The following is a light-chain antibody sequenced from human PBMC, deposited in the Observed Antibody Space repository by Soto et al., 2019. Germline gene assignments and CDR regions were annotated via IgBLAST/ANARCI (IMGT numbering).Light chain of an antibody. CDR2: GAS. CDR1: QSVSTN. CDR3: QQYTTYPLT. Sequence: EIGMTQSPATLSVSPGERATLSCRTSQSVSTNLAWYQQKPGQAPRLLIYGASTRATGIPARFSGSGSGTEFTLTISSLQPDDFATYYCQQYTTYPLTFGQGTKVDIK. J-gene: IGKJ2*01. V-gene: IGKV3-15*01.